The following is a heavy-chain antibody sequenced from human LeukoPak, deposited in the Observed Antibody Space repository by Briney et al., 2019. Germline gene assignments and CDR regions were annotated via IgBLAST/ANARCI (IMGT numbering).Heavy chain of an antibody. V-gene: IGHV3-7*01. CDR3: ARWVLRTVGLPAASGDY. CDR2: IKQDGSEE. D-gene: IGHD2-2*01. Sequence: GGSLRLSCAASGFTFSSYWMSWVRQAPGKGLEWVANIKQDGSEEYYVDSVKGRFTISRDNAKNSLYLQMNSLRAEDTAVYYCARWVLRTVGLPAASGDYWGQGTLVTVSS. CDR1: GFTFSSYW. J-gene: IGHJ4*02.